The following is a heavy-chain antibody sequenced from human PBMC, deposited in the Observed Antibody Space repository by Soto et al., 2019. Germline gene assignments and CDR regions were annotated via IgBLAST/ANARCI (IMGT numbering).Heavy chain of an antibody. CDR2: ISAHNGNT. D-gene: IGHD1-1*01. V-gene: IGHV1-18*01. Sequence: QVHLVQSGAEVKKPGASVKVSCKGSGYDFTTYGITWVRQAPGQGLEWMAWISAHNGNTDCAQKLQGRVTVTRDTSTSTAYMELRSLRSDDTAVYYCARGRYGDYWDQGALVTVSS. CDR3: ARGRYGDY. CDR1: GYDFTTYG. J-gene: IGHJ4*02.